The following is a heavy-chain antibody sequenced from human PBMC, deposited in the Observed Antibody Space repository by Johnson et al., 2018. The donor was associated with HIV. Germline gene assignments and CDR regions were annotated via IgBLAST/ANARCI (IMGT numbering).Heavy chain of an antibody. J-gene: IGHJ3*01. CDR1: GFTFEYYA. Sequence: LVESGGGLVQPGRSRRLSCAASGFTFEYYAMHWVRQAPGKGLEWVSGISWNSGSLGYADSVKGRFTISRDNAKNSLYLQINSLRPEDTAFYYCAKDRREGWFGVDAFDVWGQGTTITVSS. CDR2: ISWNSGSL. V-gene: IGHV3-9*01. CDR3: AKDRREGWFGVDAFDV. D-gene: IGHD3-10*01.